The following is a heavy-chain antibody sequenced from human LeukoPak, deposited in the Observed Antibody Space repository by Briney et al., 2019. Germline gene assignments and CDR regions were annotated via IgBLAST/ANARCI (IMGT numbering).Heavy chain of an antibody. Sequence: SVKVSCKASGFSFTNSAVQWVRQARGQRLEWIGWIVVGSGNTIYVQKFQERVTITRDMSTSTACMELSSLRSEDTAVYYCAAGWVCSGGSCYYYFDYWGQGTLVTVSS. CDR3: AAGWVCSGGSCYYYFDY. V-gene: IGHV1-58*01. J-gene: IGHJ4*02. CDR2: IVVGSGNT. CDR1: GFSFTNSA. D-gene: IGHD2-15*01.